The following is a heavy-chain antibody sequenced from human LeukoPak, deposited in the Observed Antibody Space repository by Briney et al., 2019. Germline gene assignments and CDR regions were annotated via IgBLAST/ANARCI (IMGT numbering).Heavy chain of an antibody. CDR2: IYYSGST. Sequence: SETLSLTCTVSGGSISNSSYYWGWIRQSPGRGLEWIGSIYYSGSTYYSPSLQSRVTISGDTSKNQFSLKLSSVTAADTAVYYCARVSGYDWESFYDYWGQGTLVTVSS. CDR1: GGSISNSSYY. CDR3: ARVSGYDWESFYDY. V-gene: IGHV4-39*07. D-gene: IGHD5-12*01. J-gene: IGHJ4*02.